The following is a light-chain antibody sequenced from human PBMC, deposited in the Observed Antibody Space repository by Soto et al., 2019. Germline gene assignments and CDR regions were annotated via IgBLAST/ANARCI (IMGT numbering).Light chain of an antibody. CDR3: QQYNKWPYT. V-gene: IGKV3-15*01. CDR2: SAS. CDR1: QSVSSN. J-gene: IGKJ2*01. Sequence: EIVMTQSPATLSVSPGERVTLSCRASQSVSSNLAWYQQKPGQAPRLLIHSASTRATGFPAGFSGSGSGTEFTLTSSSLQSEDFGVYYCQQYNKWPYTFGQGTKLEIK.